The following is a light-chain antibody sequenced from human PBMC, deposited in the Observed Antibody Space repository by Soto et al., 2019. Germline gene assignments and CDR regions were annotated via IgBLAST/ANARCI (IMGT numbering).Light chain of an antibody. CDR3: QQYGSSGT. V-gene: IGKV3-11*01. CDR1: RIVSNY. J-gene: IGKJ1*01. Sequence: EIVFTHSPATLSLSPGESATLSCRASRIVSNYLAWYQQKPGQAPRLLIYDASSRPTDIPARFSGSGSGTDFTLTISSLEPEDFAVYYCQQYGSSGTFGQGTKVDIK. CDR2: DAS.